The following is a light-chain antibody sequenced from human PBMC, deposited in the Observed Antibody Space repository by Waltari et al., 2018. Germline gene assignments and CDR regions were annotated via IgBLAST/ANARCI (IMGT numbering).Light chain of an antibody. CDR3: QHRINWPLT. J-gene: IGKJ4*01. CDR2: DAS. CDR1: QSVATY. Sequence: EIVLTQSPATLSLSPGARATLSCRASQSVATYLAWYQQKPGQAPRVLIYDASYRATGIPARFSGSGSGTDFTLTINYLDPEDFAVYDCQHRINWPLTFGGGTKVEIK. V-gene: IGKV3-11*01.